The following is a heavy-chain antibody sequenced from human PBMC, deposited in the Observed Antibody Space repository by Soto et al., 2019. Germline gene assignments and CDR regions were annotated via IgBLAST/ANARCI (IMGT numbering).Heavy chain of an antibody. V-gene: IGHV3-53*01. CDR3: AREGYSYGHAFDI. D-gene: IGHD5-18*01. CDR1: GFTVSSNY. Sequence: PGGSLRLSCAASGFTVSSNYMSWVRQAPGKGLEWVSVIYSGGSTYYADSVKGRFTISRDNSKNTLYLQMNSLRAEDTAVYYCAREGYSYGHAFDIWGQGTMVTVSS. J-gene: IGHJ3*02. CDR2: IYSGGST.